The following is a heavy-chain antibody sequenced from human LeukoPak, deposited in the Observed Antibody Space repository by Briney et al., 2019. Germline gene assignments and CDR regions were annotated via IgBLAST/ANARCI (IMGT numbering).Heavy chain of an antibody. CDR2: IYYSGST. CDR1: GGSISSNSYY. CDR3: ARDSPVGLVIPKEDAFDI. V-gene: IGHV4-39*07. Sequence: PSETLSLTCTVSGGSISSNSYYWGWIRQPPGKGMEWIGRIYYSGSTYYNPSLKSRVTISVDTSKNQFSLKLSSVTAADTAVYYCARDSPVGLVIPKEDAFDIWGQGTMVTVSS. J-gene: IGHJ3*02. D-gene: IGHD3/OR15-3a*01.